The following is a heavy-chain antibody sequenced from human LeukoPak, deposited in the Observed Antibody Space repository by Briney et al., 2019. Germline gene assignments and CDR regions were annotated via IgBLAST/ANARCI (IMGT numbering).Heavy chain of an antibody. Sequence: SVKVSCKASGGTFSSYTISWVRQAPGQGLEWMGRIIPILGIANYAQKFQGRVTITADKSTSTAYMELSSLRSEDTAVYYCASAGYEGYSSSWNDYWGRGTLVTVSS. CDR2: IIPILGIA. CDR3: ASAGYEGYSSSWNDY. V-gene: IGHV1-69*02. CDR1: GGTFSSYT. J-gene: IGHJ4*02. D-gene: IGHD6-13*01.